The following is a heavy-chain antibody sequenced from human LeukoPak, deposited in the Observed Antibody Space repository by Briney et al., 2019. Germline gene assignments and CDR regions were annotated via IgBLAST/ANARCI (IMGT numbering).Heavy chain of an antibody. D-gene: IGHD3-10*01. V-gene: IGHV3-64*01. J-gene: IGHJ4*02. CDR3: ARGRLWFGELLFGLDY. CDR2: ISSNGGST. Sequence: GGSLRLSCAASGFTFSSYAMHWVRQAPGKGLEYVSAISSNGGSTYYANSVKGRFTISRDNSKNTLYLQMGSLRAEDMAVYYCARGRLWFGELLFGLDYWGQGTLVTVSS. CDR1: GFTFSSYA.